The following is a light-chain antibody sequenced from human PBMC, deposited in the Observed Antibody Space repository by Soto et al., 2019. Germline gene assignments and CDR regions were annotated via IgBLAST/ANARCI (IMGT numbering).Light chain of an antibody. J-gene: IGKJ4*01. CDR3: QQHSDWPLT. CDR1: QSVSSK. V-gene: IGKV3-15*01. Sequence: EIVMTQSPATLSVSPGEGATLSCRASQSVSSKLAWYQQKPGQAPRLLIYGASTRATGIPARFSGSGSGTDFTLTISSLEPDDFTVYYCQQHSDWPLTFGGGTRVEI. CDR2: GAS.